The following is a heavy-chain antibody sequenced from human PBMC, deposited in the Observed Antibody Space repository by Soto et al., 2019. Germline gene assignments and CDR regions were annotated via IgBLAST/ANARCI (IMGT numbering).Heavy chain of an antibody. CDR2: IIPIFATV. CDR1: GGSFSSNP. CDR3: GRGGRGYSSAPSYDFAH. V-gene: IGHV1-69*01. J-gene: IGHJ4*02. D-gene: IGHD5-18*01. Sequence: QVQLVQSGSEVKKPGSSVKVSCKASGGSFSSNPISWVRQAPGQGLEWMAGIIPIFATVHYAQKFQGRVTITADESTITAVRELTSLSSEDTAVKFWGRGGRGYSSAPSYDFAHWGQGTLVTVS.